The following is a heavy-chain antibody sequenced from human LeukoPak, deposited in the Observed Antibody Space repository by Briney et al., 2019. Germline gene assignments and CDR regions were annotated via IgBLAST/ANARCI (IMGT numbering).Heavy chain of an antibody. V-gene: IGHV4-30-2*01. CDR1: GGSISSGGYS. D-gene: IGHD3-22*01. CDR3: VTYYFDSSGPKKNY. J-gene: IGHJ4*02. CDR2: IYHSGST. Sequence: PSRTLSLTCAVSGGSISSGGYSWSWIRQPPGKGLEWIGYIYHSGSTYYNPSLKSRVTISVDTSKKQFSLRLSSVTATDTAVYYCVTYYFDSSGPKKNYWGQGTLVTVSS.